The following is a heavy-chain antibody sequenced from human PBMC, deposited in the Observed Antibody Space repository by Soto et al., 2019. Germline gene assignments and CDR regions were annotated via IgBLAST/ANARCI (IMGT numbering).Heavy chain of an antibody. J-gene: IGHJ6*02. CDR3: ARGGYDVLTGLHYYYYGLDV. V-gene: IGHV1-2*02. Sequence: APVKVSCTASGGTCISYAISLLRQAPVQVLEWMACINPISGGTKYAQKFHGRDTMTRDTSISTAYMGLSRLRSDDTAVYYCARGGYDVLTGLHYYYYGLDVWGQGTTVPVSS. CDR1: GGTCISYA. CDR2: INPISGGT. D-gene: IGHD3-9*01.